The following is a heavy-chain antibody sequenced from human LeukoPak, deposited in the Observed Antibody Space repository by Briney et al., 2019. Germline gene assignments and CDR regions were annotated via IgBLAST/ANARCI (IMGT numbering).Heavy chain of an antibody. D-gene: IGHD6-13*01. J-gene: IGHJ4*02. CDR1: GGTFSSYA. CDR3: ARVKRYSSSWATYYFDY. CDR2: IIPIFGTA. Sequence: ASVKVSCKASGGTFSSYAISWVRQAPGQGLEWMGGIIPIFGTANYAQKFQGRVTITADESTSTAYMEPSSLRSEDTAVYYCARVKRYSSSWATYYFDYWGQGTLVTVSS. V-gene: IGHV1-69*13.